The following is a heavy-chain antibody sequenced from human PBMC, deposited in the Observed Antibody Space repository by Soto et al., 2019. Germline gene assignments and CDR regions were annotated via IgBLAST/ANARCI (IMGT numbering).Heavy chain of an antibody. Sequence: GGSLRLSCAASGFTFSSYAMHWVRQAPGKGLEWVAVISYDGSNKYYADSVKGRFTISRDNSKNTLYLQMNSLRAEDTAVYYCAREDSSGLYYFDYWGQGTTVTVSS. J-gene: IGHJ4*03. CDR1: GFTFSSYA. CDR3: AREDSSGLYYFDY. D-gene: IGHD6-19*01. V-gene: IGHV3-30-3*01. CDR2: ISYDGSNK.